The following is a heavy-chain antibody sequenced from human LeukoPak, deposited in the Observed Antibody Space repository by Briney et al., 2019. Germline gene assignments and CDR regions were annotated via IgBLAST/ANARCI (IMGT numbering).Heavy chain of an antibody. CDR3: ARGFYRVRHDQSTYYFVH. V-gene: IGHV3-33*08. D-gene: IGHD3-16*02. J-gene: IGHJ4*02. Sequence: GGSLRLSCAASGFTFSSFAMNWVRQAPGKGLEWLALIWFDGSSKNYTDSVEGRFTISRDNSKNTLFLQMNSLRAEDTAVYYCARGFYRVRHDQSTYYFVHWGQGTLVTVSS. CDR2: IWFDGSSK. CDR1: GFTFSSFA.